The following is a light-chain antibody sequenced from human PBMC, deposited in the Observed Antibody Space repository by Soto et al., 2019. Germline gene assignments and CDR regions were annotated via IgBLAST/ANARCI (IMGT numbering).Light chain of an antibody. CDR3: QQRHMWPIT. CDR2: GAS. J-gene: IGKJ5*01. V-gene: IGKV3D-20*02. CDR1: QSVSPSS. Sequence: EILLTQSPGTLSLSPGERATLSCRASQSVSPSSLAWYQQRPGQSPRLLIYGASSRATGIPDRFSGRGSGTDFTLIISRLEPEDFAVYYCQQRHMWPITFGQGTRLEIK.